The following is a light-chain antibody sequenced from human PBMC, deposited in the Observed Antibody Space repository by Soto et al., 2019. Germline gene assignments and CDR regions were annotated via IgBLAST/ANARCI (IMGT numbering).Light chain of an antibody. CDR1: QSVLCNSDNENY. V-gene: IGKV4-1*01. Sequence: DIVMTQSPDSLAVSLGERATINCRSSQSVLCNSDNENYLAWYQQKAGQPPKLLIYWASTRDSGVPDRFSGSGSGADFTLTISNLQAEDVAVYYCQQYYTTLSFGGGTKVEIK. CDR2: WAS. CDR3: QQYYTTLS. J-gene: IGKJ4*01.